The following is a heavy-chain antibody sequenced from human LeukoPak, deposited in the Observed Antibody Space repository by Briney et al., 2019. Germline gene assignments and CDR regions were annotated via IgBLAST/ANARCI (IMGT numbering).Heavy chain of an antibody. CDR1: GGSISSYY. D-gene: IGHD6-19*01. V-gene: IGHV4-59*01. CDR3: ARSIVVARTAYYYGLDV. Sequence: PSETLSLTCTVSGGSISSYYWSWIRRPPGKGLEWIGYIYYSVSTNYNPSLKSRVTISVDTSKNQFSLKLSSVTAADTAMYYCARSIVVARTAYYYGLDVWGQGTTVTVSS. CDR2: IYYSVST. J-gene: IGHJ6*02.